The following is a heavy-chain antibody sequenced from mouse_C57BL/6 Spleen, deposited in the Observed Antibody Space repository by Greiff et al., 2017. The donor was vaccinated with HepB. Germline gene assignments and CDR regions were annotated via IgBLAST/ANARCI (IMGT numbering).Heavy chain of an antibody. J-gene: IGHJ1*03. V-gene: IGHV1-55*01. CDR2: IYPGSGST. D-gene: IGHD1-1*01. CDR3: ARPYYNGSSWYFDV. Sequence: QVHVKQSGAELVKPGASVKMSCKASGYTFTSYWITWVKQRPGQGLEWIGDIYPGSGSTNYNEKFKSKATLTVDTSSSTAYMQLSSLTSEDSAVYYCARPYYNGSSWYFDVWGTGTTVTVSS. CDR1: GYTFTSYW.